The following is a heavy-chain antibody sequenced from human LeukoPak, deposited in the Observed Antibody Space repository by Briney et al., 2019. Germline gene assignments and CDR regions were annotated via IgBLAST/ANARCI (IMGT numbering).Heavy chain of an antibody. CDR3: ARILTGYYPYYYYYMDV. CDR1: GGSISSSSYY. D-gene: IGHD3-9*01. Sequence: SETLSLTCTVSGGSISSSSYYWGWIRQPPGKGLEWIGEINHSGSTNYNPSLKSRVTISVDTSKNQFSLKLSSVTAAGTAVYYCARILTGYYPYYYYYMDVWGKGTTVTISS. CDR2: INHSGST. V-gene: IGHV4-39*07. J-gene: IGHJ6*03.